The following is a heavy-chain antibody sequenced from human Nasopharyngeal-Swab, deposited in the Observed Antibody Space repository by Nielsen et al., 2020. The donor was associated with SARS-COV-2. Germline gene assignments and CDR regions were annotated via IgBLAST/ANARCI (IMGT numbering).Heavy chain of an antibody. CDR1: GFTFTSYA. CDR2: IRGNGVST. V-gene: IGHV3-23*01. Sequence: GESLNISCAASGFTFTSYAMSWVRQARGKGLEWVSSIRGNGVSTYYADSVKGRFTISSDKSKSTLELQMSSLRAGDTAVYYCAKLRDWGDFAFDIWGQGTMVTVSS. D-gene: IGHD7-27*01. CDR3: AKLRDWGDFAFDI. J-gene: IGHJ3*02.